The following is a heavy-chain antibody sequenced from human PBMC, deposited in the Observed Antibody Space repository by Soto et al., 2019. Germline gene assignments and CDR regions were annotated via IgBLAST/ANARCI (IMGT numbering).Heavy chain of an antibody. J-gene: IGHJ3*02. CDR2: IKSKTDGGTT. D-gene: IGHD6-13*01. CDR3: TTSIAAADDAFDI. CDR1: GFTFSNAW. Sequence: PGGSLRLSCAASGFTFSNAWMSWVRQAPGKGLEWVGRIKSKTDGGTTDHAAPVKGRFTISRDDSKNTLYLQMNSLKTEDTAVYYCTTSIAAADDAFDIWGQGTMVTVSS. V-gene: IGHV3-15*01.